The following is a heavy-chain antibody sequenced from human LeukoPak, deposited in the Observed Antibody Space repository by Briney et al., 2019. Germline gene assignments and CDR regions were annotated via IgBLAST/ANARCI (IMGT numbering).Heavy chain of an antibody. J-gene: IGHJ4*02. V-gene: IGHV3-48*01. Sequence: GGSLRLSCAASGFTFSSYSMNWVRQAPGKGLEWVSYISSSSSTIYYADSVKGRFTISRDNSKNTLYLQMNSLRAEDTAVYYCASPSSPLTMVRGVHFDYWGQGTLVTVSS. CDR2: ISSSSSTI. D-gene: IGHD3-10*01. CDR1: GFTFSSYS. CDR3: ASPSSPLTMVRGVHFDY.